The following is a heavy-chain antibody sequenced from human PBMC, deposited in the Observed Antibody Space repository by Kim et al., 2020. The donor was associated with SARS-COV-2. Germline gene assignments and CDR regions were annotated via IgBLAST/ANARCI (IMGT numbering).Heavy chain of an antibody. CDR3: AKDSSGWLDYYYYYMGV. Sequence: GGSLRLSCAASGFTFSSYAMSWVRQAPGKGLEWVSAISGSGGSTYYADSVKGRFTISRDNSKNTLYLQMNSLRAEDTAVYYCAKDSSGWLDYYYYYMGVWGRGTTVTVSS. CDR1: GFTFSSYA. CDR2: ISGSGGST. V-gene: IGHV3-23*01. D-gene: IGHD6-19*01. J-gene: IGHJ6*03.